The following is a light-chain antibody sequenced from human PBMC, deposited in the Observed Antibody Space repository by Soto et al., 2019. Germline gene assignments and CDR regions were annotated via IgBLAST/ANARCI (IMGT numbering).Light chain of an antibody. V-gene: IGKV3-20*01. CDR1: QTVSSSY. Sequence: TVLTQSPGTLSLSPGERATLSCRASQTVSSSYLAWYQQKPGQAPRLLIYDASSRATGIPDRFSGSGSGTDFTLTISRLEPEDFAVYYCQQYNNWPHTFGQGTKLEIK. CDR3: QQYNNWPHT. J-gene: IGKJ2*01. CDR2: DAS.